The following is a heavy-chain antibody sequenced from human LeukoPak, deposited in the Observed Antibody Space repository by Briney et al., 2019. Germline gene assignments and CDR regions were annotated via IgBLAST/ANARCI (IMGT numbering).Heavy chain of an antibody. J-gene: IGHJ5*02. CDR1: GGPFSDVY. CDR2: INHSGST. V-gene: IGHV4-34*01. CDR3: ARFHLWYYYDSSGYYAP. Sequence: SETLSLTCAVYGGPFSDVYGSWLRQPPGKGLEWIGEINHSGSTNYNPSLKSRVTISVDTSKNQFSLKLSSVTAADTAVYYCARFHLWYYYDSSGYYAPWGQGTLVPVSS. D-gene: IGHD3-22*01.